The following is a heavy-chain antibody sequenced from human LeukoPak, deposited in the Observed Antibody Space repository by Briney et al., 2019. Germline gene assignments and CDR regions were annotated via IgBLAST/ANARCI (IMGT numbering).Heavy chain of an antibody. D-gene: IGHD3-22*01. CDR2: ISSSSSTI. V-gene: IGHV3-48*04. Sequence: GGSLRLSCAASGFTFSSFSMNWVRQAPGKGLEWVSYISSSSSTIYYADSVKGRFTISRDNAKNSLYLQMNSLRAEDTAVYYCAKGSSGYFVDLWGQGTLVTVSS. CDR1: GFTFSSFS. CDR3: AKGSSGYFVDL. J-gene: IGHJ5*02.